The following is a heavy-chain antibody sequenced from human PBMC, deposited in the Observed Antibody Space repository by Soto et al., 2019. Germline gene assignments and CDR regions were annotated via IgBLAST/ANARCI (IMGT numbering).Heavy chain of an antibody. Sequence: EVQLVESGGGLVKPGGSLRLSCAASGFTFSDYDMPWVLQALGKGLVWVSAITSNRIYTDSADSLKGRFTISRDNAKNTLFLQINSLRAEATAVYYCARYLSGVNSYDHGLDVWGQETTVTVSS. CDR1: GFTFSDYD. J-gene: IGHJ6*02. V-gene: IGHV3-21*01. D-gene: IGHD5-12*01. CDR2: ITSNRIYT. CDR3: ARYLSGVNSYDHGLDV.